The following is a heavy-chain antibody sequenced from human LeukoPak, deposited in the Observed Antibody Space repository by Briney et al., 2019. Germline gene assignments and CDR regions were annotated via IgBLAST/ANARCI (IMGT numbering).Heavy chain of an antibody. CDR2: IYSRDVT. CDR3: ARVLAAIALRDYHYVDV. V-gene: IGHV3-53*01. CDR1: GFSVSSNS. J-gene: IGHJ6*03. D-gene: IGHD6-19*01. Sequence: GGSLRLSCAASGFSVSSNSMSWVRQAPGKGLECVSIIYSRDVTSYADSVRDRFTISRDSDKNTLFLQMDSLRSDDTAVYYCARVLAAIALRDYHYVDVWGKGTTVTVSS.